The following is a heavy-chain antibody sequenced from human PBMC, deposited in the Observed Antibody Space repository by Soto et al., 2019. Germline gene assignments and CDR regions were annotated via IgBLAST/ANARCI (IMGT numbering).Heavy chain of an antibody. Sequence: PGGSLRLSCAASRFTFSSYAMHWVRQAPGKGLEWVAVISYDGSNKYYADSVKGRFTISRDNSKNTLYLQMNSLRAEDTAVYYCARRGGRCSGGSCYSVNYYYGMDVWGQGTTVTVSS. CDR3: ARRGGRCSGGSCYSVNYYYGMDV. V-gene: IGHV3-30-3*01. CDR2: ISYDGSNK. D-gene: IGHD2-15*01. CDR1: RFTFSSYA. J-gene: IGHJ6*02.